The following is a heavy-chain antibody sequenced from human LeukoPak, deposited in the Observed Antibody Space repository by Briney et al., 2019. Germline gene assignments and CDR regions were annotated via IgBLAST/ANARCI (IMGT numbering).Heavy chain of an antibody. CDR2: IWYDGSNK. V-gene: IGHV3-33*01. CDR3: ARDELDYGTPAVYGMDV. J-gene: IGHJ6*02. D-gene: IGHD4-17*01. CDR1: GFTFSSYG. Sequence: GGSLRLSCAASGFTFSSYGMHWVRQAPGKGLEWVAVIWYDGSNKYYADSVKGRFTISRDNSKNTLYLQMNSLRAEDTAVYYCARDELDYGTPAVYGMDVWGQGTTVTVSS.